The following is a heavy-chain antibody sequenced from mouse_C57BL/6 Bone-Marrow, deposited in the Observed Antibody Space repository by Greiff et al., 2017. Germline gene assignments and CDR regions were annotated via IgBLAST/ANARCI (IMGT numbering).Heavy chain of an antibody. J-gene: IGHJ4*01. CDR2: INPNYGTT. D-gene: IGHD1-1*01. Sequence: QLQESGPELVKPGASVKISCKASGYSFTDYNMNWVKQSNGKSLEWIGVINPNYGTTSYNQKFKGKATLTVDQSSSTAYMQLNSLTSEDSAVYYCARGYYGSYYYAMDYWGQGTSVTVSS. V-gene: IGHV1-39*01. CDR1: GYSFTDYN. CDR3: ARGYYGSYYYAMDY.